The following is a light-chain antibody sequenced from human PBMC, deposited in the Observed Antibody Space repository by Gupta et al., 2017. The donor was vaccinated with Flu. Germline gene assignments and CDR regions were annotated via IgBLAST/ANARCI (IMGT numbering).Light chain of an antibody. J-gene: IGKJ4*01. V-gene: IGKV4-1*01. CDR1: QSVLYSSTNKNY. Sequence: SLGEGATINCKSSQSVLYSSTNKNYLAWYQQKPGQPPKLLFYWASTRESGVPDRFSGSGSGTDFTLTISSLQAEDVAVYFCQQYYSAPLTFGGGTKVEIK. CDR3: QQYYSAPLT. CDR2: WAS.